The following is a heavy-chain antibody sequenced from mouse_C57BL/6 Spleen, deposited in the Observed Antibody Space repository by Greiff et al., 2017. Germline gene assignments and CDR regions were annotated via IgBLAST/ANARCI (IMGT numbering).Heavy chain of an antibody. D-gene: IGHD2-10*02. V-gene: IGHV1-82*01. CDR1: GYAFSSSW. CDR3: ARAGYGNF. J-gene: IGHJ2*01. CDR2: IYPGDGDT. Sequence: QVQLQQSGPELVKPGASVKISCKASGYAFSSSWMNWVKQRPGKGLEWIGRIYPGDGDTNYNGKFKGKATLTADKSSSTAYMQLSSLTSDDSAVYFCARAGYGNFWGQGTTLTVSS.